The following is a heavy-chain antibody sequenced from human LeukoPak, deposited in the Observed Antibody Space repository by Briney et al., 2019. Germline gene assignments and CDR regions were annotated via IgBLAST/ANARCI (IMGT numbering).Heavy chain of an antibody. CDR2: IRDSGET. J-gene: IGHJ5*01. V-gene: IGHV3-66*03. Sequence: PGGSVRLSCTVSGFLVNNYYMSWVRQAPGKGLEWVSLIRDSGETFYADSVKGRFTISRDNSKNTMFLQMNRLTVEDTAVYFYARDRAVTQLWVEFDSWGQGTLVTVSS. CDR1: GFLVNNYY. D-gene: IGHD4-17*01. CDR3: ARDRAVTQLWVEFDS.